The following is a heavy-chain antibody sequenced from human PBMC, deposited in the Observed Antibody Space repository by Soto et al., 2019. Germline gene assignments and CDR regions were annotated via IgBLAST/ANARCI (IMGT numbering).Heavy chain of an antibody. CDR3: ERAEDYETNYGMDG. CDR2: ISYDGSNK. V-gene: IGHV3-30-3*01. CDR1: GFTFSSYA. J-gene: IGHJ6*02. D-gene: IGHD4-17*01. Sequence: VGSLRLSCAASGFTFSSYAMHWVRQAPGKGLEWVAVISYDGSNKYYADSVKGRFTISRDNSKNTLYLQMDSLRAEDTAVYYCERAEDYETNYGMDGWGQGNTVTVS.